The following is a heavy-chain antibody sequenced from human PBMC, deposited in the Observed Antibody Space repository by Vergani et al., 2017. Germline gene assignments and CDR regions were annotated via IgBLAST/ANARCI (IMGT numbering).Heavy chain of an antibody. J-gene: IGHJ6*03. CDR2: IYPGDSDT. CDR1: GYSFTNYW. V-gene: IGHV5-51*01. CDR3: ARVTTTYYYYMDV. Sequence: EVQLVQSGAEVKKPGESLKISCKGSGYSFTNYWVAWVRQMPGKGLEWMGLIYPGDSDTRYSPSFQGQVTISVDKSISTAYLQWSSLKASDTAMYYGARVTTTYYYYMDVWGKGTTVTVSS. D-gene: IGHD4-11*01.